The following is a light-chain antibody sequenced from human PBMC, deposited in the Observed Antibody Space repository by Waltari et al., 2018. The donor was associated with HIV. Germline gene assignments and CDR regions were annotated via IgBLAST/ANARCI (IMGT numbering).Light chain of an antibody. CDR1: SSDVGSYNL. Sequence: QSALTQPASVSGSPGQSLTISCTGTSSDVGSYNLVSWYQQNPGKAPKLMIYEVSKRPSGVSNRFAGSKSGNTASLTISGLQAEYEADYYCCSYAGSSTFEGFGGGTKLTVL. CDR3: CSYAGSSTFEG. CDR2: EVS. V-gene: IGLV2-23*02. J-gene: IGLJ3*02.